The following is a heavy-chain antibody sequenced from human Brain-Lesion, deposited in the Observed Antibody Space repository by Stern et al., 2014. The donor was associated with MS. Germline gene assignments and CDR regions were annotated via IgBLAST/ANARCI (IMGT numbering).Heavy chain of an antibody. D-gene: IGHD4-17*01. CDR2: ISRSGSII. CDR3: AMYGDSPFDY. J-gene: IGHJ4*02. Sequence: VQLVASGGGLVTPGGSLRLSCAASGFTFRDSYMNWIRQAPGKGLEWVSYISRSGSIIYYADSGKGRFPISRDNAKNSLYLQMNSLRAEDTAVYYCAMYGDSPFDYWGQGTLVTVSS. V-gene: IGHV3-11*01. CDR1: GFTFRDSY.